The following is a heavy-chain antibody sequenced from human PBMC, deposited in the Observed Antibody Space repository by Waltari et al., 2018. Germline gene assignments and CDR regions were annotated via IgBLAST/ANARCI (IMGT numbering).Heavy chain of an antibody. CDR3: ARDNWNYGNTFDF. Sequence: QVQLVQSGAEVKKPGASVKVSCKASGNTFTDYYIHWVRQAPGHGLEWMGWTRPGSGGTNNAQTFQGRVTMTRETSISTAYMELTSLRSDDTAVYYCARDNWNYGNTFDFWGQGTLVTVSS. CDR1: GNTFTDYY. V-gene: IGHV1-2*02. CDR2: TRPGSGGT. D-gene: IGHD1-7*01. J-gene: IGHJ4*02.